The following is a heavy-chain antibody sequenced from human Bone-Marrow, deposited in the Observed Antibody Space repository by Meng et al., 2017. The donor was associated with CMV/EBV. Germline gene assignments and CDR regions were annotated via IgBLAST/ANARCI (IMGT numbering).Heavy chain of an antibody. J-gene: IGHJ4*02. CDR3: LGLQLWSQAIVDYFDY. D-gene: IGHD5-18*01. CDR2: IKQDGSEK. CDR1: GFTFSSYW. V-gene: IGHV3-7*01. Sequence: GGSLRLSCAASGFTFSSYWMSWVRQAPGKGLEWVANIKQDGSEKYYVDSVKGRFTISRDNSRNTVYLYMNNLRAEDTAVYYCLGLQLWSQAIVDYFDYWGQGTLVTVSS.